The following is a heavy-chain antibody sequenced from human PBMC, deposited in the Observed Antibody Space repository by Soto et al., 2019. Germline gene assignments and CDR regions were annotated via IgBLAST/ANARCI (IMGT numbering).Heavy chain of an antibody. J-gene: IGHJ4*02. CDR1: GLNLSCSV. V-gene: IGHV3-73*01. CDR2: IRSKANNYAT. CDR3: IMTTVGD. Sequence: HGGSLRLSCAVSGLNLSCSVMRWVRQASGKGLEWVGHIRSKANNYATAYAASVKGRFTISRDDSKNMAYLQMNSLKTEDTAVYYCIMTTVGDWGQATPVTFSS. D-gene: IGHD4-4*01.